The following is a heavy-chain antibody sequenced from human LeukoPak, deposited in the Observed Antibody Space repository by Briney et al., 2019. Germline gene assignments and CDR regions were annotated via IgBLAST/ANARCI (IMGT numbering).Heavy chain of an antibody. CDR2: INHSGST. J-gene: IGHJ6*02. Sequence: SETLSLTCTVSGGSISGYYWSWIRQPPGKGLEWIGEINHSGSTNYNPSLKSRVTISVDTSKNQFSLKLSSVTAADTAVYYCARGVGGITIFGVVYYYGMDVWGQGTTVTVSS. CDR3: ARGVGGITIFGVVYYYGMDV. D-gene: IGHD3-3*01. V-gene: IGHV4-34*01. CDR1: GGSISGYY.